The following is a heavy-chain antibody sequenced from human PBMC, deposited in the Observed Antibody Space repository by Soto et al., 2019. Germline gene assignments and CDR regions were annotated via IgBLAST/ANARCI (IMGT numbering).Heavy chain of an antibody. J-gene: IGHJ6*03. CDR3: ARETDLGRLDIVVRHYYYYMDV. CDR1: GFTFSSYW. CDR2: IKQDGSEK. V-gene: IGHV3-7*01. Sequence: GGSLRLSCAASGFTFSSYWMSWVRQAPGKGLEWVANIKQDGSEKYYVDSVKGRFTISRDNAKNSLYLQMNSLRAEDTAVYYCARETDLGRLDIVVRHYYYYMDVWGKGTTVTVSS. D-gene: IGHD2-2*01.